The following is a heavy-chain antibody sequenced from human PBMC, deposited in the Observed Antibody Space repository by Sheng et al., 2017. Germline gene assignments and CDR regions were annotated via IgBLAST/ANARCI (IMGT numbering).Heavy chain of an antibody. CDR1: GFTFSSYE. D-gene: IGHD3-3*01. CDR2: ISSSGSTI. V-gene: IGHV3-48*03. Sequence: PGGSLRLSCAASGFTFSSYEMNWVRQAPGKGLEWVSYISSSGSTIYYADSVKGRFTISRDNAKNSLYLQMNSLRAEDTAVYYCARAKRTSGDFWSGYYLHYYGMDVWGQGTTVTVSS. J-gene: IGHJ6*02. CDR3: ARAKRTSGDFWSGYYLHYYGMDV.